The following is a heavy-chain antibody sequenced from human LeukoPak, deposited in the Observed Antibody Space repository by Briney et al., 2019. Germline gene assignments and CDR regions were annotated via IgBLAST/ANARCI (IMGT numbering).Heavy chain of an antibody. CDR3: ARGIAAASQTPDAFDI. Sequence: PSETLSLTCTVSGGSISSSSYYWGWIRQPPGKGLEWIGTIYYSGSTYYNPSLKSRVTISVDTSKNQFSLKLSSVAAADTAVYYCARGIAAASQTPDAFDIWGQGTMVTVSS. CDR2: IYYSGST. V-gene: IGHV4-39*01. D-gene: IGHD6-13*01. CDR1: GGSISSSSYY. J-gene: IGHJ3*02.